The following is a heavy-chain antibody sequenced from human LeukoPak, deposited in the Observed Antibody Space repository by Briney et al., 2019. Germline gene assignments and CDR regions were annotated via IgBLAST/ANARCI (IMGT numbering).Heavy chain of an antibody. CDR3: ARKYTALGY. J-gene: IGHJ4*02. Sequence: ASVKVSCKASGYTFTGYYIHWVRQAPGQGLEWMGWINPNSGGTNYAQKFQGRITMTRDTSISTAYMELSRLISDDTAVYYCARKYTALGYWGQGTLVTVSS. CDR2: INPNSGGT. D-gene: IGHD5-18*01. V-gene: IGHV1-2*02. CDR1: GYTFTGYY.